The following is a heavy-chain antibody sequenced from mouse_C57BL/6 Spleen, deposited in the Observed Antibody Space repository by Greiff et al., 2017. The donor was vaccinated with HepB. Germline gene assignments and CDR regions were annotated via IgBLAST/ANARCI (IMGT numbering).Heavy chain of an antibody. J-gene: IGHJ4*01. D-gene: IGHD3-2*02. CDR3: TRWGLRLRDYAMDY. V-gene: IGHV1-15*01. CDR2: IDPETGGT. Sequence: VKLVESGAELVRPGASVTLSCKASGYTFTDYEMHWVKQTPVHGLEWIGAIDPETGGTAYNQKFKGKAILTADKSSSTAYMELRSLTSEDSAVYYCTRWGLRLRDYAMDYWGQGTSVTVSS. CDR1: GYTFTDYE.